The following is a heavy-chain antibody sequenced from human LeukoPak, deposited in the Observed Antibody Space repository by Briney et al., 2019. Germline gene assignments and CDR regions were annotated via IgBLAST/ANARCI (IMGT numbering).Heavy chain of an antibody. D-gene: IGHD3-22*01. Sequence: SETLSLACTVSGGSISSYYWSWIRQPPGKGLEWIGYIYYSGSTNYNPSLKSRVTISVDTSKNQFSLKLSSVTAADTAVYYCARQIKYYYDSSGYSNPVIAFDIWGQGTTVTVSS. CDR1: GGSISSYY. CDR3: ARQIKYYYDSSGYSNPVIAFDI. V-gene: IGHV4-59*08. J-gene: IGHJ3*02. CDR2: IYYSGST.